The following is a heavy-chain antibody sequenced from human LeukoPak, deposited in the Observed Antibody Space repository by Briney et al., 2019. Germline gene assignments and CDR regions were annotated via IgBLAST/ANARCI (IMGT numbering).Heavy chain of an antibody. Sequence: GGALRLSCAASGFTFSSYWMSWVRQAPGKGLEWVSLIYSGGSTYYADSVKGRFTISRDNSKNTLYLQMKSLRGEDTAVYYCARGPITETTGDYWGQGTLVTVSS. CDR2: IYSGGST. D-gene: IGHD1-7*01. J-gene: IGHJ4*02. CDR1: GFTFSSYW. CDR3: ARGPITETTGDY. V-gene: IGHV3-66*01.